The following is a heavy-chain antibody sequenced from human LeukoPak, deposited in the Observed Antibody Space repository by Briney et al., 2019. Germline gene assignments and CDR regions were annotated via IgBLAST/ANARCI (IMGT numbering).Heavy chain of an antibody. CDR3: ARDRVVGLGIDNAFDI. CDR1: GGTFSSYA. Sequence: SLKVSCKPSGGTFSSYAISWVRQAPGQALEWMGGIIPVFGTANYAQKVQGRVTITADESTSAAYMELSSLRSEDTAVYYCARDRVVGLGIDNAFDIWGHGTMVTVSS. D-gene: IGHD2-15*01. J-gene: IGHJ3*02. CDR2: IIPVFGTA. V-gene: IGHV1-69*01.